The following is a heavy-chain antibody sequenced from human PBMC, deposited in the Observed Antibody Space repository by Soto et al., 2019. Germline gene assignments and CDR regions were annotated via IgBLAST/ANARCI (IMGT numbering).Heavy chain of an antibody. J-gene: IGHJ6*02. V-gene: IGHV1-69*13. D-gene: IGHD2-15*01. Sequence: SVKVSCKASGGTFSSYAISWVRQAPGQGLEWMGGIIPIFGTANYAQKFQGRVTITADESTSTAYMELSSLRSEDTAAYYCARDLTCSGGSCYSGPYYYYYGMDVWGQGTTVTVSS. CDR1: GGTFSSYA. CDR2: IIPIFGTA. CDR3: ARDLTCSGGSCYSGPYYYYYGMDV.